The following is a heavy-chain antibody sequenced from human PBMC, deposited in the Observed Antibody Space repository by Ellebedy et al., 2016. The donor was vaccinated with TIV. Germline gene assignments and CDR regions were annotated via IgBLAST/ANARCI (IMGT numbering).Heavy chain of an antibody. CDR3: ARGLLVFGDLGPALYDY. D-gene: IGHD3-10*02. V-gene: IGHV1-69*05. CDR2: IIPIFGTA. J-gene: IGHJ4*02. CDR1: GGTFSSYA. Sequence: SVKVSXXASGGTFSSYAISWVRQAPGQGLEWTGGIIPIFGTANYAQKFQGRVTMTRNTSISTAYMELRSLRSDDTAVYYCARGLLVFGDLGPALYDYWGQGTLVTASS.